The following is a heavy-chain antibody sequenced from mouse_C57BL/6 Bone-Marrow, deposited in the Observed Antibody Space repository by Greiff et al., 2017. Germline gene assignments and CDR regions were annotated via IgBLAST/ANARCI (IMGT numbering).Heavy chain of an antibody. V-gene: IGHV1-15*01. Sequence: QVQLKESGAELVRPGASVTLSCKASGYTFTDYEMHWVKQTPVHGLEWIGAIDPETGGTAYNQKFKGKAILTAAKSSRTAYMELRSLTSEDSAVYYCTRFHSSGLYGGQGTTLTVSS. CDR3: TRFHSSGLY. CDR1: GYTFTDYE. J-gene: IGHJ2*01. D-gene: IGHD3-2*02. CDR2: IDPETGGT.